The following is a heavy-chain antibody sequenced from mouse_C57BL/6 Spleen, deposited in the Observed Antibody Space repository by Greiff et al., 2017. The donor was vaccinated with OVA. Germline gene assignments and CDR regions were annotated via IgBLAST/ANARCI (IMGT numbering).Heavy chain of an antibody. CDR3: TVVATDYAMDY. D-gene: IGHD1-1*01. J-gene: IGHJ4*01. V-gene: IGHV14-1*01. Sequence: EVQLQQSGAELVRPGASVKLSCTASGFNIKDYYMHWVKQRPEQGLEWIGRIDPEDGDTEYAPKFQGKATMTADTSSNTAYLQLSSLTSEDTAVYYCTVVATDYAMDYWGQGTSVTVSS. CDR2: IDPEDGDT. CDR1: GFNIKDYY.